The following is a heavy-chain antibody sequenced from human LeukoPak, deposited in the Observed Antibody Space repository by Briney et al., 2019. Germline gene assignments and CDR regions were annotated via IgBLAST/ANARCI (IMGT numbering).Heavy chain of an antibody. Sequence: SQTLSLTCTVSGGSISSGDYYWSWIRQPPGKGLEWIGYIYYSGSTNYNPSLKSRVTISVDTSKNQFSLKLSSVTAADTAVYYCARRSSGWWLEYWGQGTLVTVSS. CDR1: GGSISSGDYY. CDR3: ARRSSGWWLEY. CDR2: IYYSGST. D-gene: IGHD2-15*01. J-gene: IGHJ4*02. V-gene: IGHV4-30-4*01.